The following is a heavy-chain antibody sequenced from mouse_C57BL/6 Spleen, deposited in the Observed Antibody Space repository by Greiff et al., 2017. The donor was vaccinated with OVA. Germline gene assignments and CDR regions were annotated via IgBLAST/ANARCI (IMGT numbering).Heavy chain of an antibody. CDR1: GYTFTDYN. CDR3: ARRGSSIDY. V-gene: IGHV1-18*01. D-gene: IGHD1-1*01. CDR2: INPNNGGT. Sequence: VKMKESGPELVKPGASVKIPCKASGYTFTDYNMAWVKQSHGKSLEWIGDINPNNGGTIYNQKFKGKATLTVDKSSSTAYMELRSLTSEDTAVYYCARRGSSIDYWGKGTTLTVSS. J-gene: IGHJ2*01.